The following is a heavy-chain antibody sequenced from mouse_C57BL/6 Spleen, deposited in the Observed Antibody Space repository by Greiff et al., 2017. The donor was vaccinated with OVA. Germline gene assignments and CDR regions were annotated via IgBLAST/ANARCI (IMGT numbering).Heavy chain of an antibody. D-gene: IGHD1-1*01. V-gene: IGHV1-80*01. J-gene: IGHJ2*01. CDR2: IYPGDGDT. CDR1: GYAFSSYW. CDR3: ARSTTVVAEVDY. Sequence: QVQLKQSGAELVKPGASVKISCKASGYAFSSYWMNWVKQRPGKGLEWIGQIYPGDGDTNYNGKFKGKATLTADKSSSTAYMQLSSLTSEDSAVYFCARSTTVVAEVDYWGQGTTLTVSS.